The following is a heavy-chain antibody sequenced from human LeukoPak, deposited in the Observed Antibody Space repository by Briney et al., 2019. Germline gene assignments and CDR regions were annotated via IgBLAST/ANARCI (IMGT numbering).Heavy chain of an antibody. CDR3: ARATSFDY. Sequence: PWSPVKVSCKTSGYTFTGYYIHWVRQAPGQGLEWMGWINPNSGVTKYAQKFQDRVTMTRDTSISMVYMELSSLRSDDTAVYYCARATSFDYWGQGTLVTVSS. D-gene: IGHD3-16*01. V-gene: IGHV1-2*02. J-gene: IGHJ4*02. CDR1: GYTFTGYY. CDR2: INPNSGVT.